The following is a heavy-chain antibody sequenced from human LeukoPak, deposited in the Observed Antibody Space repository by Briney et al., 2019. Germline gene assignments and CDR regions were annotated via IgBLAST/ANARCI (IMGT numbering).Heavy chain of an antibody. J-gene: IGHJ4*02. Sequence: GESLQISCKGSGYRFSSYWIGWVRPMPGKGLEWMGIIYPDDSDTRYSPSFQGQVTISADKSISTAYLQWSSLKASDTAMYYCARHRKDIGFDSWGQGTLVTVSS. CDR2: IYPDDSDT. V-gene: IGHV5-51*01. D-gene: IGHD2-15*01. CDR3: ARHRKDIGFDS. CDR1: GYRFSSYW.